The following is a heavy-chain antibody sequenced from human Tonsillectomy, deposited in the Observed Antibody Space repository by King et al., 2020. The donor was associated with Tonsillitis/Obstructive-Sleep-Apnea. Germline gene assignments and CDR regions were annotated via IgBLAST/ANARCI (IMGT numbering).Heavy chain of an antibody. J-gene: IGHJ4*02. D-gene: IGHD6-13*01. CDR1: GGSFSGYY. CDR3: STEHSSSLDY. V-gene: IGHV4-34*01. CDR2: IDHSGST. Sequence: VQLQQWGAGPLKPSETLSLTCAVYGGSFSGYYWNWIRQPPGKGLEWIAEIDHSGSTSYNPSLKSRVTISVNTSKNQFSLKLRSVTAADTAVYYCSTEHSSSLDYWGQGTLVTVSS.